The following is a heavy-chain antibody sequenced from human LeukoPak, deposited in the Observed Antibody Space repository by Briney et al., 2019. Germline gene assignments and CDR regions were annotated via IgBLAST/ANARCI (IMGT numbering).Heavy chain of an antibody. CDR2: IYYSGST. CDR1: GGSISSYY. J-gene: IGHJ3*02. V-gene: IGHV4-59*12. D-gene: IGHD2-2*01. CDR3: ASRERGYCSSTSCYRSAFDI. Sequence: PSETLSLTCTVSGGSISSYYWSWIRQPPGKGLEWIGYIYYSGSTNYSPSLKSRVTISVDTSKNQFSLKLSSMTAADTAVYYCASRERGYCSSTSCYRSAFDIWGQGTMVTVSS.